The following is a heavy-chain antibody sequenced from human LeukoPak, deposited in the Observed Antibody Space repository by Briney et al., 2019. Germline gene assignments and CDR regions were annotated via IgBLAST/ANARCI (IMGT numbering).Heavy chain of an antibody. Sequence: PGGSLRLSCAASGFTFSNYAMNWVRQAPGKGLEWVSTFSGSGGNTYYAESVKGRFTISRDDSKNTLYLQVDSLRAEDTAVYYCARDLGIAARPVFDQWGQGTPVTVSS. D-gene: IGHD6-6*01. CDR1: GFTFSNYA. CDR2: FSGSGGNT. V-gene: IGHV3-23*01. J-gene: IGHJ4*02. CDR3: ARDLGIAARPVFDQ.